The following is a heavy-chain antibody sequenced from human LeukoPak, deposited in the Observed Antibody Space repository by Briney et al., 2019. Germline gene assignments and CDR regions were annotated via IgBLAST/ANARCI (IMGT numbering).Heavy chain of an antibody. V-gene: IGHV3-30*02. CDR1: GFTFSSYG. CDR2: IGYDGTKK. CDR3: VKDFSSPYPPVDFQH. J-gene: IGHJ1*01. D-gene: IGHD1-14*01. Sequence: GGSLRLSCAASGFTFSSYGMSWVRQAPGKGLQWVAFIGYDGTKKSYADSAKGRFTISRDNSKNTVDLQMNSLRVEDMARYYCVKDFSSPYPPVDFQHWGRGTLVTVSS.